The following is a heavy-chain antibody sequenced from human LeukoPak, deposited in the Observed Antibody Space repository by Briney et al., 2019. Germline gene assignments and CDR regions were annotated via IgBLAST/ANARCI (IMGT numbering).Heavy chain of an antibody. Sequence: ASVKVSCKASGYTFTSHGISWARQAPGQGPEWMGWISTYTGNTHYPQKLQGRVTLTTDTSTSTAYMELRSLRSDDTAVYYCARDARLRPSNSSPSVYSYYGMDVWGQGTTVTVSS. CDR2: ISTYTGNT. V-gene: IGHV1-18*01. D-gene: IGHD6-6*01. CDR1: GYTFTSHG. CDR3: ARDARLRPSNSSPSVYSYYGMDV. J-gene: IGHJ6*02.